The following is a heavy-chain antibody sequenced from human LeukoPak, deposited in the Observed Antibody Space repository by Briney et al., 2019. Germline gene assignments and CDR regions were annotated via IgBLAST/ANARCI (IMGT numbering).Heavy chain of an antibody. CDR3: ARLDLEDIVVVPAANAGWCDY. CDR2: IYPKDSDT. D-gene: IGHD2-2*01. Sequence: GESLKISCKGSGDTFNNHWIGWVRQMPGKGLEWMGIIYPKDSDTRYSPSFQGQVTISADKSISTAYLQWSSLKASDTAMYYCARLDLEDIVVVPAANAGWCDYWGQGTLVTVSS. V-gene: IGHV5-51*01. CDR1: GDTFNNHW. J-gene: IGHJ4*02.